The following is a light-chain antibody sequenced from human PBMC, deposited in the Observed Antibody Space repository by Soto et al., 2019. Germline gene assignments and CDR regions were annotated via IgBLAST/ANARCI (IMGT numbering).Light chain of an antibody. Sequence: DIVLTQSRRTLSLSPGERASLSCRASQSVSSTSLAWYQQKPGQAPRLLIYGTSTRATGIPDRFSGSGSGTDLTLTISRLEPEDFAVYYCQQYGSSLFTFGPGTKVDIK. CDR1: QSVSSTS. J-gene: IGKJ3*01. CDR2: GTS. CDR3: QQYGSSLFT. V-gene: IGKV3-20*01.